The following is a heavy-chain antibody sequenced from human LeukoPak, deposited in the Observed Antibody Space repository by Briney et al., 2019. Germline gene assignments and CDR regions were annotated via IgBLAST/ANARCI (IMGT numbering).Heavy chain of an antibody. J-gene: IGHJ4*02. CDR2: INHSGST. CDR1: GGSFSGYY. V-gene: IGHV4-34*01. D-gene: IGHD3-22*01. CDR3: ARGGRDYYYDSSGYYYGY. Sequence: SETLPLTCAVYGGSFSGYYWSWIRQPPGKGLEWIGEINHSGSTNYNPSLKSRVTISVDTSKNQFSLKLSSVTAADTAVYYCARGGRDYYYDSSGYYYGYWGQGTLVTVSS.